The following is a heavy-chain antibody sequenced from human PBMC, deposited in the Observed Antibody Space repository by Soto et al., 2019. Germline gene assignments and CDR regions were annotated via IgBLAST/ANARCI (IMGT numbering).Heavy chain of an antibody. D-gene: IGHD3-22*01. CDR3: ARDYDSSGYSVGDYYYGMDV. CDR2: IYSSGST. J-gene: IGHJ6*02. CDR1: GGSISSGGYY. Sequence: QVQLQESGPGLVKPSQTLSLTCTVSGGSISSGGYYWSWIRQHPGKGMEWIGYIYSSGSTYYNPSLKGRVTISVDTSKNQFSLKVSSVSAADTAVYYCARDYDSSGYSVGDYYYGMDVWGQGTTVTVSS. V-gene: IGHV4-31*03.